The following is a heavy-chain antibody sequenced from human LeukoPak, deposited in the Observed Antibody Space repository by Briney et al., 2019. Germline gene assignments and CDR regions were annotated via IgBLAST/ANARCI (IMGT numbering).Heavy chain of an antibody. CDR3: ARVLGYGTMVRGGYFNFDY. J-gene: IGHJ4*02. Sequence: SETLSLTCTVSGGSITITNYYWGWIRQPPGKGLEWVGNIYYDGSTYYNPSLKSRVTISVDTSKNQFSLKLSSVTAADTAVYYCARVLGYGTMVRGGYFNFDYWGQGTLVTVSS. V-gene: IGHV4-39*07. CDR2: IYYDGST. D-gene: IGHD3-10*01. CDR1: GGSITITNYY.